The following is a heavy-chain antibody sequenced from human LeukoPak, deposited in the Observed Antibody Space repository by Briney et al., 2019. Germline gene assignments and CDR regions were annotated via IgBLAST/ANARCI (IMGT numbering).Heavy chain of an antibody. J-gene: IGHJ4*02. V-gene: IGHV1-2*02. CDR1: GYTFPLYY. Sequence: GASVKVSCKASGYTFPLYYIHWLRQPPGKGLEWVGWILPNSGDTFYAQRFRGRVTMTSDTSTNTAYMDLYKLTSDDTAVYFCARPPHELVSAAPFDYWGQGTLVTVSS. CDR3: ARPPHELVSAAPFDY. CDR2: ILPNSGDT. D-gene: IGHD2-2*01.